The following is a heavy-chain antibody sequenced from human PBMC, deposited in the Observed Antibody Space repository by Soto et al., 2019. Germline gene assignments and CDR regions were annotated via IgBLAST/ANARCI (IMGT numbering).Heavy chain of an antibody. Sequence: QVQLVESGGGVVQPGRSLRLSCAASGFTFSSYGMHWVRQAPGKGLEWVAVIWYDGSNKYYADSVKGRFTISKDNSKNSLYLHMNTLITEDTAMYYCHGQYCCSTNCYGGFDIWGRGTMVTVSS. CDR1: GFTFSSYG. V-gene: IGHV3-33*01. CDR2: IWYDGSNK. J-gene: IGHJ3*02. CDR3: HGQYCCSTNCYGGFDI. D-gene: IGHD2-2*01.